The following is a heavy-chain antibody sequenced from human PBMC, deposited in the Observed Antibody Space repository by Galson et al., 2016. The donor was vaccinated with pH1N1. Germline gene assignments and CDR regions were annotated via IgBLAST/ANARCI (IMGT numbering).Heavy chain of an antibody. CDR3: AHKSYGDYVGYFHY. J-gene: IGHJ4*02. D-gene: IGHD4-17*01. CDR2: IYWNDDK. CDR1: GFSLSTSGVG. V-gene: IGHV2-5*01. Sequence: PALVKPTQTLTLTCTFSGFSLSTSGVGVGWIRQPPGKALEGLALIYWNDDKRYSPSLKSRPTSTQENSKNQVLLTMTNMDPVDTATYYFAHKSYGDYVGYFHYWGQGTLVTVSS.